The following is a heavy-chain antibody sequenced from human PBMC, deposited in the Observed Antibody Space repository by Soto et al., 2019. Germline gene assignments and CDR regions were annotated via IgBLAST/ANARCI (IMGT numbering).Heavy chain of an antibody. CDR1: GYPVTAYY. CDR2: INPATGAA. V-gene: IGHV1-2*02. CDR3: ARGGGVGVAGSAAFDM. Sequence: QLHLVQSGAVVKKPGASVTVSCSASGYPVTAYYMHWVRQAPGRGLEWMGGINPATGAAKYTQTFQGRVTLPRDTSKSTGFMELSGLTSGDTAGFYCARGGGVGVAGSAAFDMWGQGTLVTVSS. J-gene: IGHJ3*02. D-gene: IGHD3-3*01.